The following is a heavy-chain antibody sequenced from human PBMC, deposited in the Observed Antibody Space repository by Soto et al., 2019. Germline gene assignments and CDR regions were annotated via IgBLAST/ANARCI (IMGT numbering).Heavy chain of an antibody. CDR3: ARYPYTSYCSDGGCSYDAFDI. CDR1: GYSFTSYD. D-gene: IGHD2-15*01. CDR2: MNPNSGDT. J-gene: IGHJ3*02. V-gene: IGHV1-8*01. Sequence: QVQMVQSGAEVKKPGASVKVSCKASGYSFTSYDVNWVRQATGQGLEWMGWMNPNSGDTAYAQKFQSRVTMTRDSSIGTAYMELSGLRSEDTAVYYCARYPYTSYCSDGGCSYDAFDIWGQGTLVTVSS.